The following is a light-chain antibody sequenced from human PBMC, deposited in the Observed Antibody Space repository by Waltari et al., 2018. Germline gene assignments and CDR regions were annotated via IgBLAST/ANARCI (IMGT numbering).Light chain of an antibody. V-gene: IGKV1-5*01. CDR3: QHYAPP. J-gene: IGKJ4*01. CDR1: QSVTRW. Sequence: DIQMTQSPSTLSASVGDRVTITCRATQSVTRWLAWYQLKPGKAPNLLIYDASNLETGVPSRFSGSGSGTDFTFTISSLQPEDIATYYCQHYAPPFGGGTKVEIK. CDR2: DAS.